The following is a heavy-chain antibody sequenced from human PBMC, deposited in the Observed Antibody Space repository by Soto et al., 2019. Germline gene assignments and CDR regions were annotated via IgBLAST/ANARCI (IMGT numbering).Heavy chain of an antibody. Sequence: GASVKVSCKASGYTFTSYGISWVRQALGQGLEWMGWISAYNGNTNYAQKLQGRVTMTTDTSTSTAYMELRSLRSDDTAVYYCARDPITIFGVVIPPGNNWFDPWGQGTLVTVSS. CDR3: ARDPITIFGVVIPPGNNWFDP. CDR1: GYTFTSYG. D-gene: IGHD3-3*01. V-gene: IGHV1-18*04. J-gene: IGHJ5*02. CDR2: ISAYNGNT.